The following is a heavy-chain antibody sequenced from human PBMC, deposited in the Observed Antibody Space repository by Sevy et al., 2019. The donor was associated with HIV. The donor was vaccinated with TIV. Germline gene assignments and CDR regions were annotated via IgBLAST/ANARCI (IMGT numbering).Heavy chain of an antibody. V-gene: IGHV3-23*01. D-gene: IGHD3-22*01. CDR2: ISESGSFT. CDR1: GFTFSSYA. Sequence: GGSLRLSCAASGFTFSSYAMSWVRQAPGKGLEWVSSISESGSFTYYADSVKGHFTISRDNSKNTLYLQMTSLRAEDTAVDYCAKEGQGEYYDSSGSFDYWGQGTLVTVSS. J-gene: IGHJ4*02. CDR3: AKEGQGEYYDSSGSFDY.